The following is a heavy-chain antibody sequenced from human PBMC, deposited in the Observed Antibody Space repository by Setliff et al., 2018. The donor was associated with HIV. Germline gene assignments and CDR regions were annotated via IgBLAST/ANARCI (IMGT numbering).Heavy chain of an antibody. J-gene: IGHJ6*02. D-gene: IGHD2-15*01. CDR1: GFTFSSYS. CDR3: ARKLLTRPNYYGMDV. V-gene: IGHV3-21*01. CDR2: ISSSSSYI. Sequence: GGSLRLSCAASGFTFSSYSMNWVRQAPGKGLEWVSSISSSSSYIYYADSVKGRFTISRDNAKNSLYLQMNSLRAEDTAVYYCARKLLTRPNYYGMDVWGQGTPVTVS.